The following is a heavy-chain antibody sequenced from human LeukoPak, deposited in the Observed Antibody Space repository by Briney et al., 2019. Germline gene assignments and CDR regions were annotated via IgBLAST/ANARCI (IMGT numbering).Heavy chain of an antibody. CDR1: GYSFTNSW. D-gene: IGHD1-26*01. Sequence: GESLKISCKGSGYSFTNSWIGWVRQMPGKGLEWMGIIYPGDSDTRYNPSFQGQVTISADKSISTAYLQWSSLKASDTAMYYCARQEGATGYDAFDIWGQGTMVTVSS. CDR3: ARQEGATGYDAFDI. V-gene: IGHV5-51*01. CDR2: IYPGDSDT. J-gene: IGHJ3*02.